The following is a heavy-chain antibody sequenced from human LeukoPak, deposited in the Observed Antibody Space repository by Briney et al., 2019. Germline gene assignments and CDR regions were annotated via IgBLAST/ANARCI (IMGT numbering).Heavy chain of an antibody. J-gene: IGHJ4*02. D-gene: IGHD6-19*01. CDR3: ARDSVEKNSGWSL. CDR2: IKQDGREK. V-gene: IGHV3-7*01. Sequence: GGSLRLSCVASGFTFSTYWMSWVRQTPGKGLEWVANIKQDGREKHYVDSVKGRFTISRDNAKNSLYLQMNSLRAEDTALYYCARDSVEKNSGWSLWGQGTLVTVSS. CDR1: GFTFSTYW.